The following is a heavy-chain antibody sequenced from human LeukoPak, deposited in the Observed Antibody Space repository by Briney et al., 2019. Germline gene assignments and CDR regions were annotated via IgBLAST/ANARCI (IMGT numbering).Heavy chain of an antibody. CDR1: GGSINSAHW. CDR2: IYHSGIT. D-gene: IGHD1-26*01. Sequence: SETLSLTCAVSGGSINSAHWWTWVRQPPGKGLEWTGEIYHSGITNYNPSLKSRVTISVDKSQNQFSLRLSSVTAADTAVYYCARELIVGAFDYWGQGTLVTVSS. V-gene: IGHV4-4*02. J-gene: IGHJ4*02. CDR3: ARELIVGAFDY.